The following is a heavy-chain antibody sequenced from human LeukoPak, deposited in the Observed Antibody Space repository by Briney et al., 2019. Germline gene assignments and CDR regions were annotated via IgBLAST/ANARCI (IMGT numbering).Heavy chain of an antibody. CDR1: GYTFTGYY. Sequence: ASVKVSCKASGYTFTGYYMHWVRQAPGQGLEWMGWINAYNGKTNYAQKLKGRVTMTTDTSTSTAYMELRSLRFDDTAVYYCARRQGTTLSFDYWGQGTLVTVSS. CDR2: INAYNGKT. CDR3: ARRQGTTLSFDY. J-gene: IGHJ4*02. D-gene: IGHD1-1*01. V-gene: IGHV1-18*04.